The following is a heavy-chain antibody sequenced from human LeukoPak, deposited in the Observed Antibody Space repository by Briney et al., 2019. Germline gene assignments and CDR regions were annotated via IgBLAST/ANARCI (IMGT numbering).Heavy chain of an antibody. CDR2: IYYTGTT. V-gene: IGHV4-59*01. Sequence: PSGTLSLTCTVSGDPIRSSYWSWIRQPPGKGLEWIGYIYYTGTTTYSPSLKSRVTISVDTSKNQFSLNLSSVTAADTAVYYCARRGGLNRGYWYFDLWGRGTLVTVSS. D-gene: IGHD3-16*01. CDR3: ARRGGLNRGYWYFDL. CDR1: GDPIRSSY. J-gene: IGHJ2*01.